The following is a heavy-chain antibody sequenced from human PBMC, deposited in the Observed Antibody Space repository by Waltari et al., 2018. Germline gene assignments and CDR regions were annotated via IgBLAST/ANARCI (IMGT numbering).Heavy chain of an antibody. CDR2: INSDGSST. Sequence: EVQLVESGGGLVQPGGSLRLSCAASGFTFSSYWMHWVRQAPGKGLVWVSRINSDGSSTSYADSVKGRFTISRDNAKNSLYLQMNSLRAEDTAVYYCARALTTVVVYYYYGMDVWGQGTTVTVSS. V-gene: IGHV3-74*01. D-gene: IGHD4-17*01. CDR3: ARALTTVVVYYYYGMDV. J-gene: IGHJ6*02. CDR1: GFTFSSYW.